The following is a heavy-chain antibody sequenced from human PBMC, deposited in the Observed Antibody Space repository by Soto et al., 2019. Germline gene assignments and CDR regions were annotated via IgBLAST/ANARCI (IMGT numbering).Heavy chain of an antibody. CDR2: ISGRGDGT. CDR1: GFTFSSYA. V-gene: IGHV3-23*01. D-gene: IGHD2-15*01. CDR3: AKHEGISTVPPFNF. J-gene: IGHJ4*02. Sequence: GSLRLSCAASGFTFSSYAMSWFRQAPGKGLEWVSGISGRGDGTYYVDSVKGRFTISRDNSKNTMYLQMSSLRAGDTAVYFCAKHEGISTVPPFNFWGQGTLVTVSS.